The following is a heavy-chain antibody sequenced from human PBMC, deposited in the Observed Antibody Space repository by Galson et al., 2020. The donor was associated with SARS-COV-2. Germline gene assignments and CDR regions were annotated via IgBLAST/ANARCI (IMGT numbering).Heavy chain of an antibody. CDR1: GFTFSRYW. J-gene: IGHJ3*02. D-gene: IGHD3-22*01. Sequence: GGSLRLSCAASGFTFSRYWMHWVRQAPGKGLVWVSRINSDGSSTSYADSVKGRFTISRDNAKNTLYLQMNSLRAEDTAVYYCAKEYYYVGSGPLDALDIWGQGAKGTGSS. CDR3: AKEYYYVGSGPLDALDI. V-gene: IGHV3-74*01. CDR2: INSDGSST.